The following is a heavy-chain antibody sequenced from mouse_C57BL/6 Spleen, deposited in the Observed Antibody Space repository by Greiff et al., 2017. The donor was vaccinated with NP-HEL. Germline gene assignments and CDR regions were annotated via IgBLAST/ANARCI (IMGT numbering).Heavy chain of an antibody. D-gene: IGHD2-4*01. CDR1: GYTFTSYW. J-gene: IGHJ2*01. Sequence: QVQLQQSGAELVKPGASVKLSCKASGYTFTSYWMQWVKQRPGQGLEWIGEIDPSDSYTNYNQKFKGKATLTVDTSSSTAYMQLSSLTSEDSAVYYCARKGGYYDYDKGEYYFDYWGQGTTLTVSS. CDR2: IDPSDSYT. CDR3: ARKGGYYDYDKGEYYFDY. V-gene: IGHV1-50*01.